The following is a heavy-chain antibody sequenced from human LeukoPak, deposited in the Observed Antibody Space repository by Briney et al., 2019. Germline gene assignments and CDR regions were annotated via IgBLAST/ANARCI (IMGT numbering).Heavy chain of an antibody. CDR1: GGSISSSSYY. CDR2: IYYSGST. V-gene: IGHV4-39*01. J-gene: IGHJ4*02. Sequence: SETLSLTCAVSGGSISSSSYYWGWIRQPPGKGLEWIGSIYYSGSTYCNPSLKSRVTISVDTSKNQFSLKLSSVTAADTAVYYCARVLQEFDYWGQGTLVTVSS. CDR3: ARVLQEFDY. D-gene: IGHD2/OR15-2a*01.